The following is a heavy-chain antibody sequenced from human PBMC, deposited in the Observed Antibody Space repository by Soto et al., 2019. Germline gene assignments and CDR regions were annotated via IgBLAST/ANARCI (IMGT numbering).Heavy chain of an antibody. CDR3: ARDWFPPPRHYYYYYGLDV. CDR1: GFTFSDYY. D-gene: IGHD3-10*01. V-gene: IGHV3-11*06. J-gene: IGHJ6*02. CDR2: ISSSSSYT. Sequence: GGSLRLSCAASGFTFSDYYMSWIRQAPGKGLEWVSYISSSSSYTNYADSVKGRFTISRDNAKNSLYLQMNSLRAEDTAVYYCARDWFPPPRHYYYYYGLDVWGQGTTVTVSS.